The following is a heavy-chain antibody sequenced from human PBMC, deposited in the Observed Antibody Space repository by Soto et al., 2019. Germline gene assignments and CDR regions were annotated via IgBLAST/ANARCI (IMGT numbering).Heavy chain of an antibody. J-gene: IGHJ3*02. D-gene: IGHD1-26*01. V-gene: IGHV1-69*13. CDR3: ARLELESAFDI. CDR1: GCTFSSYA. CDR2: IIPIFGTA. Sequence: EASVKVSCTASGCTFSSYAISWVRQAPGQGLEWMGGIIPIFGTANYAQKFQGRVTITADESTSTAYMELSSLRSEDTAVYYCARLELESAFDIWGQGTMVTVSS.